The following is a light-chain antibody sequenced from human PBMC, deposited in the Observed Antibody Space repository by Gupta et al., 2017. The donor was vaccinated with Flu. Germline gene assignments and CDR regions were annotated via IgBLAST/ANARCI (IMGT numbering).Light chain of an antibody. Sequence: QSALTQPRSVSGSPGQSVAISCTGTSSDVGAYDYVSWYQQHPGQAPKLIIYDVNKRPSGVPDRFAGSKSGNTASLTISGLQPEDEADHHCNSYGASKFFGGGTRLTVL. V-gene: IGLV2-11*01. CDR2: DVN. J-gene: IGLJ2*01. CDR3: NSYGASKF. CDR1: SSDVGAYDY.